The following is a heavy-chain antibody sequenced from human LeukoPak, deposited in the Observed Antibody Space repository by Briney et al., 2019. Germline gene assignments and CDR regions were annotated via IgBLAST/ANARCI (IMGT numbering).Heavy chain of an antibody. CDR1: GFTFSDHY. J-gene: IGHJ5*02. Sequence: GGSLRLSCAASGFTFSDHYMDWVRQAPGKGLEWVSSISSSSSYIYYADSVKGRFTISRDNAKNSLYLQMNSLRAEDTAVYYCARDPGNYDSSGYFPWGQGTLVTVSS. CDR3: ARDPGNYDSSGYFP. V-gene: IGHV3-21*01. CDR2: ISSSSSYI. D-gene: IGHD3-22*01.